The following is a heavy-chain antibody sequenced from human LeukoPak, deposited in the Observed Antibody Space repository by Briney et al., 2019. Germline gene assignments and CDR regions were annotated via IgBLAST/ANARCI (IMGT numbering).Heavy chain of an antibody. CDR3: ARGRELRYFDWLLAFDY. Sequence: MSSETLSLTCTVSGGSISSYYWSWIRQPPGKGLEWIGYIYYSGSTNYNPSLKSRVTISVDTSKNQFSLKLSSVTAADTAVYYCARGRELRYFDWLLAFDYWGQGTLVTVSS. D-gene: IGHD3-9*01. J-gene: IGHJ4*02. V-gene: IGHV4-59*12. CDR2: IYYSGST. CDR1: GGSISSYY.